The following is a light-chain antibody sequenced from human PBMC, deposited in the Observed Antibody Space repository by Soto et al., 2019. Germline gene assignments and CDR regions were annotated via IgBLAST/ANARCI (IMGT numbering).Light chain of an antibody. CDR1: SSNIGSNL. J-gene: IGLJ2*01. V-gene: IGLV1-47*01. CDR3: AAWDDSLSGVV. Sequence: QSVLTQPPSASGTPGQRVTISCSGSSSNIGSNLVYWYQQVPGTAPKVLIYRNNQRPSGVPDRFSGSKSGTSASLAISGLRSDDEADYYCAAWDDSLSGVVFGGGTKLTVL. CDR2: RNN.